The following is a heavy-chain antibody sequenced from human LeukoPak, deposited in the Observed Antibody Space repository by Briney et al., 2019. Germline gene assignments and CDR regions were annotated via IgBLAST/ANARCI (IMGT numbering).Heavy chain of an antibody. CDR1: AYIFTGYY. V-gene: IGHV1-2*04. D-gene: IGHD1-7*01. Sequence: ASVKVSCKASAYIFTGYYIHWVRQAPGQGLEWMGWINPNSGATNYAQKFQGWVTMTRDTSINTAYMELSRLRSDDTAVYYCARGNSIDYWGQGTLVIVSS. J-gene: IGHJ4*02. CDR2: INPNSGAT. CDR3: ARGNSIDY.